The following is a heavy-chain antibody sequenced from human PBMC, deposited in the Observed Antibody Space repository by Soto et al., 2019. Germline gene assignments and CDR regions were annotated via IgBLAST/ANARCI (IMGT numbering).Heavy chain of an antibody. CDR1: GYSFTSYW. Sequence: GESLKISCKGSGYSFTSYWIGWVRQMPGKGLEWMGIIYPGDSDTRYSPSFQGQVTISADKSISTAYLQWSSLKASDTAMYYCARHKYYYDSSGYYSDAFDIWGQGTMVTV. V-gene: IGHV5-51*01. CDR3: ARHKYYYDSSGYYSDAFDI. J-gene: IGHJ3*02. D-gene: IGHD3-22*01. CDR2: IYPGDSDT.